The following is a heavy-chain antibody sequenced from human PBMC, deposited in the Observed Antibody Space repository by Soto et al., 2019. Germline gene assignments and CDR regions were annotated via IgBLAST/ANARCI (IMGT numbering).Heavy chain of an antibody. J-gene: IGHJ6*02. CDR2: VSPLFNTP. D-gene: IGHD3-16*01. Sequence: QVLLVQSGAEVKKPGSSTQVSCKASGGTFSTYAFTWVRQAPGQGFEWMGGVSPLFNTPDYAQKFQGRVTSTADESTSTVLVGLSGLTSEDTAVDFCALASKGDLLGYFYGMDVWGQGTTVTVSS. CDR3: ALASKGDLLGYFYGMDV. CDR1: GGTFSTYA. V-gene: IGHV1-69*01.